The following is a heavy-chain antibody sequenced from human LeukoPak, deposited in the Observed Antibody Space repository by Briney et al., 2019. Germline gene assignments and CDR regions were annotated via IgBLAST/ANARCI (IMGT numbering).Heavy chain of an antibody. Sequence: GASVKVPCKASGYTFTGHYMHWVRQAPGQGLEWMGWINPNNGGTNYAQKFQGRVTMTRDTSISTAYMELSRLRSDDTAVYHCARGYALYSGRYIDFDYWGQGTLVTVSS. CDR1: GYTFTGHY. D-gene: IGHD1-26*01. CDR2: INPNNGGT. V-gene: IGHV1-2*02. J-gene: IGHJ4*02. CDR3: ARGYALYSGRYIDFDY.